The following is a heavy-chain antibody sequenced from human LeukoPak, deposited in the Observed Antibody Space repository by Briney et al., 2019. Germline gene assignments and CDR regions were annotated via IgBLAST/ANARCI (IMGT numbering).Heavy chain of an antibody. V-gene: IGHV1-69*05. CDR3: ARDMYYDSSGYYSRLFDY. J-gene: IGHJ4*02. Sequence: GASVKVSCKASGGTLSSYAISWVRQAPGQGLEWMGRIIPIFGTANYAQKFQGRVTITTDESTSTAYMELSSLRSEDTAVYYCARDMYYDSSGYYSRLFDYWGQGTLVTVSS. CDR2: IIPIFGTA. D-gene: IGHD3-22*01. CDR1: GGTLSSYA.